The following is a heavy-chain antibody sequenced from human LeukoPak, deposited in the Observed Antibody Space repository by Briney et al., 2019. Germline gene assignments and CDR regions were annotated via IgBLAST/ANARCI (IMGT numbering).Heavy chain of an antibody. CDR1: GGSISNYY. V-gene: IGHV4-4*07. Sequence: PSETLSLTCSVSGGSISNYYWSWIRQPAGKGLEWIGRINTSGSNKYKSSLKSRVTISVDKSKNQFSLKLTSVTAADTALYYCAREVEGVGDPREDYYHYYYMDVWGKGTTVTVSS. CDR2: INTSGSN. CDR3: AREVEGVGDPREDYYHYYYMDV. J-gene: IGHJ6*03. D-gene: IGHD3-10*01.